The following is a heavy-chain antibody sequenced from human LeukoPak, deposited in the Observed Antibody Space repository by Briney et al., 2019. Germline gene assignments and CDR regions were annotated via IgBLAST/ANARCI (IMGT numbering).Heavy chain of an antibody. Sequence: SETLSLTCTVSGGSISSYYWSWIRQPPGKALEWIGYIYYSGTTNYNPSLKSRVTMSVDTSKNQFSLKLNSTTAADKAVYYCARHGTVAGPFQHWGQGTLVAVSS. J-gene: IGHJ1*01. CDR2: IYYSGTT. CDR3: ARHGTVAGPFQH. CDR1: GGSISSYY. V-gene: IGHV4-59*08. D-gene: IGHD2-8*02.